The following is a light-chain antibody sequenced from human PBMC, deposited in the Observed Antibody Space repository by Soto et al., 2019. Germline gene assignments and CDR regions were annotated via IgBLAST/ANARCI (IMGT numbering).Light chain of an antibody. J-gene: IGLJ3*02. CDR3: QSYDSSNVV. CDR1: SGSIASNY. CDR2: EDN. Sequence: NFMLTQPHSVSESPGKTVTISCTRSSGSIASNYVQWYQQRPGSAPTTVIYEDNQRPSGVPDRFSGSIDGSSNSASLTISGLKTEDEADYYCQSYDSSNVVFGGGTQLTVL. V-gene: IGLV6-57*03.